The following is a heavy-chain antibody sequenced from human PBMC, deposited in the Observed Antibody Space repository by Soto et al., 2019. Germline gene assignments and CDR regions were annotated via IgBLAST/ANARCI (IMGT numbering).Heavy chain of an antibody. J-gene: IGHJ4*02. Sequence: QVQLVESGGGVVQPERSLRLSCAASGFTFSSYGMHWVRQAPGKGLEWVAVISYDGSNKYYADSVKGRFTISRDNSKNTLYLQMNSLRAEDTAVYYCAKGGERFGELPNNPIDYWGQGTLVTVSS. CDR1: GFTFSSYG. CDR2: ISYDGSNK. V-gene: IGHV3-30*18. CDR3: AKGGERFGELPNNPIDY. D-gene: IGHD3-10*01.